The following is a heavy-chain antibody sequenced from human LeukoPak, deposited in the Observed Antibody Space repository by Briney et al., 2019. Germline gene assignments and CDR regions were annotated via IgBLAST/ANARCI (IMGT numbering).Heavy chain of an antibody. Sequence: GGSLRLSCAASGFTFSSYGMHWVRQAPGKGLEWVAVIWYDGSNKYYADSVKGRFTISRDNSKNTLYLQMNSLRAKDTAVYYCARDKGLGIYYNAFDYWGQGTLVTVPS. D-gene: IGHD3-10*01. CDR1: GFTFSSYG. J-gene: IGHJ4*02. CDR2: IWYDGSNK. V-gene: IGHV3-33*01. CDR3: ARDKGLGIYYNAFDY.